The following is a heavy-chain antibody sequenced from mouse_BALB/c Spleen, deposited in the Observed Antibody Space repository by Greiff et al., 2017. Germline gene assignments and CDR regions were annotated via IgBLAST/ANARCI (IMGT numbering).Heavy chain of an antibody. V-gene: IGHV5-6-5*01. Sequence: DVMLVESGGGLVKPGGSLKLSCAASGFTFSSYAMSWVRQTPEKRLEWVASISSGGSTYYPDSVKGRFTISRDNARNILYLQMSSLRSEDTAMYYWARSNCYNAMDYGGQGTSVTVSS. CDR3: ARSNCYNAMDY. CDR1: GFTFSSYA. J-gene: IGHJ4*01. CDR2: ISSGGST.